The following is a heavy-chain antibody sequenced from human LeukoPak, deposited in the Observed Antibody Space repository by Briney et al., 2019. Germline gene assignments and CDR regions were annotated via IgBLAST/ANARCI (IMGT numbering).Heavy chain of an antibody. D-gene: IGHD1-26*01. CDR2: ISSSSSYI. J-gene: IGHJ3*02. CDR3: ARDHSGSYTGGDAFDI. CDR1: GFTFSSYS. Sequence: PGGSLRLSCAASGFTFSSYSMNWVRQAPGKGLEWVSSISSSSSYIYYADSVKGRFTISRDNAKNSLYLQMNSLRAEDTAVYYCARDHSGSYTGGDAFDIWGQGTMVTVSS. V-gene: IGHV3-21*01.